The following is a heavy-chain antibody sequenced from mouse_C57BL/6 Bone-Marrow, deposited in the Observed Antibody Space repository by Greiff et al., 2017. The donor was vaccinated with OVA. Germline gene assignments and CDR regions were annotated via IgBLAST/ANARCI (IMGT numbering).Heavy chain of an antibody. CDR1: GFSLSTSGMG. V-gene: IGHV8-12*01. D-gene: IGHD1-1*01. J-gene: IGHJ3*01. CDR2: IYWGDDK. CDR3: ARRADGSSYDWFAD. Sequence: QVTLKVSGPGLLQSSQSLSLSCSFSGFSLSTSGMGVSWLRHPPGMGLEWLAHIYWGDDKRYNPFLKSRLTISKDTSRTQVVLKSTSVDTAETATYYCARRADGSSYDWFADWGKGTLVTVSA.